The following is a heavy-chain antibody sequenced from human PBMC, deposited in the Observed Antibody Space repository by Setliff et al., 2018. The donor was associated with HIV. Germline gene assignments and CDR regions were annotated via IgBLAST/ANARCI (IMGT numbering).Heavy chain of an antibody. CDR1: AGSISSHY. D-gene: IGHD7-27*01. V-gene: IGHV4-59*11. CDR2: IYYSGST. Sequence: SETLSLTCPVSAGSISSHYWSWIRQPPGKGLEWIGSIYYSGSTNYNPSLKSRVTISVDTSKNQFSLKLSSVTAADTAVYYCARDSGASETIRDAFDIWGQGTMVTVSS. J-gene: IGHJ3*02. CDR3: ARDSGASETIRDAFDI.